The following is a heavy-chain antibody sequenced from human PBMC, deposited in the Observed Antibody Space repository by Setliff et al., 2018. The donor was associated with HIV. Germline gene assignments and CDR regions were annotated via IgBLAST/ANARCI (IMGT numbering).Heavy chain of an antibody. Sequence: GGSLRLSCAASGFTFSSYGMHWVRQAPGKGLEWVAVIWYDGSNKYYADSVKGRFTISRDNAKNSLYLQMNSLRAEDTAVYYCARGPYYYDSSGPFDYWGQGTLVTVSS. J-gene: IGHJ4*02. CDR1: GFTFSSYG. V-gene: IGHV3-33*01. CDR2: IWYDGSNK. CDR3: ARGPYYYDSSGPFDY. D-gene: IGHD3-22*01.